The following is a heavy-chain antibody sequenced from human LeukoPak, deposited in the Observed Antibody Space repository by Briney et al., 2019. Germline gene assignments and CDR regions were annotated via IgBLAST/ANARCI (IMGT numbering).Heavy chain of an antibody. Sequence: EASVTVSSTSSGYTFTAYYMHWVRPAPGQGLAWMGWINPNSGGTNYAQKFQGRVTMTRDTSISTAYMELSRLRSDDTAVYYCARGQVGKQLDPLDYWGQGTLVTVSS. CDR3: ARGQVGKQLDPLDY. J-gene: IGHJ4*02. D-gene: IGHD6-6*01. CDR2: INPNSGGT. V-gene: IGHV1-2*02. CDR1: GYTFTAYY.